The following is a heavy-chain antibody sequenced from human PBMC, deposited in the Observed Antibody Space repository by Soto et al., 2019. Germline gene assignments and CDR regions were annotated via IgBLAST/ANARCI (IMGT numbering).Heavy chain of an antibody. Sequence: SGTLSPTCTVSGGSISSGNYYWSLIRQPPGKGLEWIGFMSYSGSTSYNASLKSRVTISVDTSKSQFSLNLSFVTAADTAVYYCATMGTPATGLYYFDNWGQGTLVTVSS. CDR1: GGSISSGNYY. CDR2: MSYSGST. V-gene: IGHV4-30-4*01. D-gene: IGHD1-7*01. J-gene: IGHJ4*02. CDR3: ATMGTPATGLYYFDN.